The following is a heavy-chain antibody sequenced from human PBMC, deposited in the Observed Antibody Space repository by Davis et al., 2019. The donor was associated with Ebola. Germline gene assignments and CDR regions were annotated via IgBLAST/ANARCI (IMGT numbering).Heavy chain of an antibody. Sequence: GESLKISCAASGFTFSSYGMHWVRQAPGKGLEWVAVISYDGSNKYYADSVKGRFTISRDNSKNTLYLQMNSLRAEDTAVYYCARSRGGAKIGYYGMDVWGQGTTVTVSS. CDR3: ARSRGGAKIGYYGMDV. D-gene: IGHD3-16*01. CDR1: GFTFSSYG. CDR2: ISYDGSNK. J-gene: IGHJ6*02. V-gene: IGHV3-30*03.